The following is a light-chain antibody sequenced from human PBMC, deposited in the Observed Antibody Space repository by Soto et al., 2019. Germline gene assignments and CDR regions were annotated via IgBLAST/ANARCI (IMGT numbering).Light chain of an antibody. CDR2: DAS. CDR1: QRISGG. V-gene: IGKV1-5*01. J-gene: IGKJ1*01. Sequence: DIQMTQSPSTLSASVGERVTITCRASQRISGGLAWYQQKPGKAPKVLIYDASILESGVPSRFSGSGSGTEFTLTITSLQPDDFATYYCQQYNNYWTFGQGTKVDIK. CDR3: QQYNNYWT.